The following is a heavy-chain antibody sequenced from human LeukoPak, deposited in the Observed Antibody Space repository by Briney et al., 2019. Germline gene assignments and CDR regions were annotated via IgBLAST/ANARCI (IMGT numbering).Heavy chain of an antibody. D-gene: IGHD3-10*01. Sequence: ASVKVSCKASGYTFTGYYMHWVRQAPGQGLEWMGGIIPIFGTANYAQKFRGRVTITADKSTRTAYMELSSLRSEDTAVYYCATGPLLWFGEFAFDYWGQGTLVTVSS. CDR3: ATGPLLWFGEFAFDY. CDR2: IIPIFGTA. J-gene: IGHJ4*02. V-gene: IGHV1-69*06. CDR1: GYTFTGYY.